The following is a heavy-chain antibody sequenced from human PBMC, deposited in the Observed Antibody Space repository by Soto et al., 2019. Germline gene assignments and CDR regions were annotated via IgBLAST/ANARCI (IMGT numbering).Heavy chain of an antibody. CDR1: GGSFSGYY. Sequence: QVQLQQWGAGLLKPSETLSLTCAVYGGSFSGYYWSWIRQPPGKGLEWIGEINHSGSTNYNPSLKSRVTISVDTSKNQFSLKLSSVTAADTAVYYCARGARLGYCSSTSCYVHYYYYGMDVWGQGTTVTVSS. J-gene: IGHJ6*02. D-gene: IGHD2-2*01. CDR3: ARGARLGYCSSTSCYVHYYYYGMDV. V-gene: IGHV4-34*01. CDR2: INHSGST.